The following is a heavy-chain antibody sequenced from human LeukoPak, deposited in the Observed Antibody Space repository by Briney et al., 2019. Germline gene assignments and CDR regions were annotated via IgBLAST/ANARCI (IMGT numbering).Heavy chain of an antibody. J-gene: IGHJ4*02. CDR1: GFTFSSYG. V-gene: IGHV3-23*01. Sequence: GGSLRLSCAASGFTFSSYGMSWVRQAPGKGLEWVSAISGSGGSTYYADSVKGRFTISRDNSKNTLYLQRNSLRAEDTAVYYCAKESHYDSSGYSACYFDYWGQGTLVTVSS. CDR3: AKESHYDSSGYSACYFDY. D-gene: IGHD3-22*01. CDR2: ISGSGGST.